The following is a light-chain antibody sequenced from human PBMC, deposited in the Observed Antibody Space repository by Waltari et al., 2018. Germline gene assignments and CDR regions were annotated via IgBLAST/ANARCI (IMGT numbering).Light chain of an antibody. Sequence: DIQMTQSPSSLSASVGDSVTITCRASQTINNWLAWYQQKPGKAPKLLIYKASTLESVVPSRFSGSGSGTEFTLTISSLQPGDFATYYCQQSSSFPWTFGHGTKVEIK. CDR2: KAS. CDR1: QTINNW. CDR3: QQSSSFPWT. V-gene: IGKV1-5*03. J-gene: IGKJ1*01.